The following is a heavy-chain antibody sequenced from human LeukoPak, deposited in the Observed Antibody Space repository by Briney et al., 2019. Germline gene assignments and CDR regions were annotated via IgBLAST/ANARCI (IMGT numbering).Heavy chain of an antibody. CDR1: GGSIRGYY. CDR2: ISYSGST. Sequence: SETLSLTCNVSGGSIRGYYWSWIRQPPGKGLEWIGYISYSGSTNYNPSLKSRVTISVDTSKNQFSLKLSSVTAADTDVYYCARGPLSVSYWYFDLWGRGTLVTVSS. CDR3: ARGPLSVSYWYFDL. J-gene: IGHJ2*01. V-gene: IGHV4-59*01.